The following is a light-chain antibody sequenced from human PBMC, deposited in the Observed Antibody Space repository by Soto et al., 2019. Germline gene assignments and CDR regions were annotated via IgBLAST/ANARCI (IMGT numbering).Light chain of an antibody. CDR1: QSVHSGY. J-gene: IGKJ2*01. V-gene: IGKV3-20*01. CDR2: GAS. Sequence: EIVLTQSPGPLSLSPGERACLSCRASQSVHSGYLAWYQQIPGQAPRLLIYGASYRATGIPDRFSGGVSGTDFPLIISRLEPEDFAGYYCQQYGSSPYTFGPGTKREIK. CDR3: QQYGSSPYT.